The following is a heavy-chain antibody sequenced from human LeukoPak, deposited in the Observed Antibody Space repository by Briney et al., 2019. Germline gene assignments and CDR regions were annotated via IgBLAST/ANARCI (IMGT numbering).Heavy chain of an antibody. V-gene: IGHV1-18*01. D-gene: IGHD6-13*01. CDR2: ISAYNGNT. CDR3: ARRIAAAGSGWFDP. CDR1: GYTFTSYG. Sequence: ASVKVSCKASGYTFTSYGISWVRQAPGQGLEWMGWISAYNGNTNYAQKLQGRVTMTTDTSTSTAYMELRSLRSDDTVVYYCARRIAAAGSGWFDPWGQGTLVTVSS. J-gene: IGHJ5*02.